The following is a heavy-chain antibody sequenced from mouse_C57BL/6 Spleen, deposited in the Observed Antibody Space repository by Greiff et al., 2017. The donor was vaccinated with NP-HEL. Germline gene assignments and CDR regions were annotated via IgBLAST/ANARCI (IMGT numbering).Heavy chain of an antibody. J-gene: IGHJ3*01. CDR3: ARGANWAAWFAY. CDR1: GYSITSGYY. CDR2: ISYDGSN. D-gene: IGHD4-1*01. V-gene: IGHV3-6*01. Sequence: EVKLQESGPGLVKPSQSLSLTCSVPGYSITSGYYWNWIRQFPGNKLEWMGYISYDGSNNYNPSLKNRISITRDTSKNQFFLKLNSVTTEDTATYYCARGANWAAWFAYWGQGTLVTVSA.